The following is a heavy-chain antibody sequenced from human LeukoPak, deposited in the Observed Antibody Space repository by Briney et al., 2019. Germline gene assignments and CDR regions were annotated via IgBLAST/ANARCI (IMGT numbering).Heavy chain of an antibody. CDR3: ARDQSPYCGGDCYSFWDY. CDR1: GYTFTSYA. Sequence: GASVKVSCKASGYTFTSYAMHWVRQAPGQRLEWMGWINAGNGNTKYSQKFQGRVTITRDTSASTAYMELSSLRSEDTAVYYCARDQSPYCGGDCYSFWDYWGQGTLVTVSS. CDR2: INAGNGNT. J-gene: IGHJ4*02. D-gene: IGHD2-21*02. V-gene: IGHV1-3*01.